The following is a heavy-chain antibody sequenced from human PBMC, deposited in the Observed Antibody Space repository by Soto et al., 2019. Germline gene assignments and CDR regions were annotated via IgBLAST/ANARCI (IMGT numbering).Heavy chain of an antibody. V-gene: IGHV4-59*01. J-gene: IGHJ4*02. CDR3: ARSSTGVEEDY. D-gene: IGHD2-2*01. Sequence: SETLSLTCTVSGGSISSYYWSWIRQPPGKGLEWIGYIFYSGSTNYNPSLKSRVTISVDASKNQFSLKLSSVTAADTAVYYCARSSTGVEEDYWGQGILVTVSS. CDR2: IFYSGST. CDR1: GGSISSYY.